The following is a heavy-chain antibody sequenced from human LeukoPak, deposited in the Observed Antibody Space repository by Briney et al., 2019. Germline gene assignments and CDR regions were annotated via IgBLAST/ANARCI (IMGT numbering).Heavy chain of an antibody. CDR2: IMQGGNEK. CDR1: GFPFSNYW. V-gene: IGHV3-7*01. CDR3: ARGSYYDTSGYVNWYFDL. D-gene: IGHD3-22*01. J-gene: IGHJ2*01. Sequence: GGSLRLSCAASGFPFSNYWMSWVRQAPGKGLEWVASIMQGGNEKYYVDSVKGRFTISRDNAKNSLYLQMNSLRAEDTTLYYCARGSYYDTSGYVNWYFDLLGRGTLVTVSS.